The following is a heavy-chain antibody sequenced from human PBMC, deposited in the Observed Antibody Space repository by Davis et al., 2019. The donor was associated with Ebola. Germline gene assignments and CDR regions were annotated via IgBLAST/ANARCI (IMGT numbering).Heavy chain of an antibody. D-gene: IGHD3-9*01. J-gene: IGHJ6*02. CDR2: ISSSSSYI. V-gene: IGHV3-21*01. Sequence: GESLKISCAASGFTFSSYSMNWVRQAPGKGLEWVSSISSSSSYIYYADSVKGRFTMSRDNAKNSLYLQMNSLRAEDTAIYYCARGGDILTGSLYGMDVWGQGTTVTVSS. CDR1: GFTFSSYS. CDR3: ARGGDILTGSLYGMDV.